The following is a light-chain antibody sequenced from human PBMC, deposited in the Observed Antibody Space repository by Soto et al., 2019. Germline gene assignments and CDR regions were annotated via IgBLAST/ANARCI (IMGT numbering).Light chain of an antibody. CDR1: SSDVGGYNY. CDR2: EVS. CDR3: SSYTSSSTYV. Sequence: QSALTQPASVSGSPGQSITISCTGTSSDVGGYNYVSWYQQHPGKAPKLMIYEVSNRPSGVSKRFSGSKSGNTASLTISGLQAADEADYYCSSYTSSSTYVFGTGTKLTVL. V-gene: IGLV2-14*01. J-gene: IGLJ1*01.